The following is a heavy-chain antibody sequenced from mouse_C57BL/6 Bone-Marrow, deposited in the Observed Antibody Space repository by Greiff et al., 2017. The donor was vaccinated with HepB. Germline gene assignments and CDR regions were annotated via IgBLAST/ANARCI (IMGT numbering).Heavy chain of an antibody. V-gene: IGHV5-6*01. CDR1: GFTFSSYG. D-gene: IGHD1-1*01. CDR3: ARRGLLRYGWYFDV. Sequence: VQLKESGGDLVKPGGSLKLSCAASGFTFSSYGMSWVRQTPDKRLEWVATISGGGSYTYYPDSVKGRFTISRDNAKNTLYLQMSSLKSEDTAMYYCARRGLLRYGWYFDVWGTGTTVTVSS. J-gene: IGHJ1*03. CDR2: ISGGGSYT.